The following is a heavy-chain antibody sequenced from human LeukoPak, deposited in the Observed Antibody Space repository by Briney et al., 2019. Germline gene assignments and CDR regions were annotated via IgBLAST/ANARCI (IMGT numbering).Heavy chain of an antibody. D-gene: IGHD3-10*01. CDR2: INPNSGGT. CDR3: ARGDYYGSGSYGAFDY. J-gene: IGHJ4*02. Sequence: ASVKVSCKASGGTFSSYAISWVRQAPGQGLEWMGWINPNSGGTNYAQKFQGRVTMTRDTSISTAYMELSRLRSDDTAVYYCARGDYYGSGSYGAFDYWGQGTLVTVSS. V-gene: IGHV1-2*02. CDR1: GGTFSSYA.